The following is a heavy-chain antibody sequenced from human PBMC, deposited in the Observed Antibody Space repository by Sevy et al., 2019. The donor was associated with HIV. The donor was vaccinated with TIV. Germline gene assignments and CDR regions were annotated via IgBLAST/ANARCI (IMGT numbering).Heavy chain of an antibody. Sequence: GSLRLSCAASGFTFSPYWMTWVRQAPGKGLEWVANIRPDRSDKYYVDSVKGRFTISRDNAKNSLYLQMNSLRADDTAMYYCARGVGLDCWGQGALVTVSS. V-gene: IGHV3-7*01. CDR3: ARGVGLDC. D-gene: IGHD1-26*01. J-gene: IGHJ4*02. CDR2: IRPDRSDK. CDR1: GFTFSPYW.